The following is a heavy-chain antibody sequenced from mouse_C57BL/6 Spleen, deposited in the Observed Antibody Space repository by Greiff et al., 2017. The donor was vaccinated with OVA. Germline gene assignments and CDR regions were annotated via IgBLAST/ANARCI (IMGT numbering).Heavy chain of an antibody. J-gene: IGHJ2*01. V-gene: IGHV7-3*01. D-gene: IGHD1-1*01. Sequence: EVQLQESGGGLVQPGGSLSLSCAASGFTFTDYYMSWVRQPPGKALEWLGFIRNKANGYTTEYSASVKGRFTISRDNSQSILYLQMNALRAEDSATYYCARLYYGSVDYWGQGTTLTVSS. CDR2: IRNKANGYTT. CDR1: GFTFTDYY. CDR3: ARLYYGSVDY.